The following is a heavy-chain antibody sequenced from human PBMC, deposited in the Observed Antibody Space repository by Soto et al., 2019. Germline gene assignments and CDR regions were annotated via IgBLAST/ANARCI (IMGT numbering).Heavy chain of an antibody. CDR1: GFTFDDYA. CDR2: ITWNSGRI. J-gene: IGHJ6*02. D-gene: IGHD1-1*01. CDR3: ATLGTLDTGGMDV. V-gene: IGHV3-9*01. Sequence: EVQLVESGGGLVQPGRSLRLSCAASGFTFDDYAMHWVRQVPGKGLEWVSGITWNSGRIGYADSVKGRFTISRDNAKNSLLLQMNSLRAEDTALYYCATLGTLDTGGMDVWGQGTTVTVSS.